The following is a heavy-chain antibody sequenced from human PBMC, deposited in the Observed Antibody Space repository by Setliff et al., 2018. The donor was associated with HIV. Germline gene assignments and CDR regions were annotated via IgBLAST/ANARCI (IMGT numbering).Heavy chain of an antibody. J-gene: IGHJ5*02. CDR3: AQGARPGGLGDLFPRYYFDP. CDR1: GGTFNTYM. CDR2: IIPRFAST. D-gene: IGHD3-10*01. Sequence: SVKVSCKSSGGTFNTYMIAWLRLAPGQGLEWMGGIIPRFASTTYSQMFHDRVTITADESSDSVYMELNSLKSEDTAVYYCAQGARPGGLGDLFPRYYFDPWGPGTLVTVSS. V-gene: IGHV1-69*13.